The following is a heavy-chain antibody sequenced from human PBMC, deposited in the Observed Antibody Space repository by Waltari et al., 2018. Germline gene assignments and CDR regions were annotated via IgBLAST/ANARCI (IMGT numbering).Heavy chain of an antibody. CDR1: GGSITIRNYF. D-gene: IGHD2-15*01. Sequence: RLQLQESGPGLLKPSETLSLTCTVSGGSITIRNYFWGWLRQPPGKGLELIGSINHSGNTYYNPSRKNGVTISVDRSKNQFSLKVNSVTAADTAVYYCVRDRERVALLNWFDPWGQGTLVTVSS. J-gene: IGHJ5*02. V-gene: IGHV4-39*06. CDR2: INHSGNT. CDR3: VRDRERVALLNWFDP.